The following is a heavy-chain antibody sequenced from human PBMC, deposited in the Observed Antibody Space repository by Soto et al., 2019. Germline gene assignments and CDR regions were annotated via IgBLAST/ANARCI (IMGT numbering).Heavy chain of an antibody. V-gene: IGHV1-69*06. CDR2: IIPLYGTA. Sequence: QVQLVQSGAEVKKPGSSVKVSCKASGGTFSSYGISWVRQAPGQGLEWMGGIIPLYGTANYAQKFQGRVTITADKSTSAAYMELRSLRSEDTAVYYCARVAPRFDSDTNGYPYPYWGQGTLVTVSS. D-gene: IGHD5-18*01. CDR3: ARVAPRFDSDTNGYPYPY. CDR1: GGTFSSYG. J-gene: IGHJ4*02.